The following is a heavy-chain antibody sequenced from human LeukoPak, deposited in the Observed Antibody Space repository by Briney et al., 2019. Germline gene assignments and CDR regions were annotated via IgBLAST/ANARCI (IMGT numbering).Heavy chain of an antibody. Sequence: GGSLRLSCAASGFTFGNAWMSWVRQAPGKGLEWVGRIKSKTDGGTTDYAAPVKGRFAISRDDSKTTLYLQMNSLNTEDTAVYYCIAALWSGELVDYWGQGTLVTVSS. J-gene: IGHJ4*02. CDR3: IAALWSGELVDY. CDR2: IKSKTDGGTT. V-gene: IGHV3-15*01. CDR1: GFTFGNAW. D-gene: IGHD3-10*01.